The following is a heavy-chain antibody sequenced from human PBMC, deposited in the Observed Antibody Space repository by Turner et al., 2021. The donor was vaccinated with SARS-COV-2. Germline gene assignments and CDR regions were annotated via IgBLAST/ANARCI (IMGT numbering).Heavy chain of an antibody. CDR3: ARDGGSFWGDLAWGGYYYYAMDV. D-gene: IGHD3-3*01. V-gene: IGHV3-30*04. Sequence: QVQLVESGGGVVQPGRSLRLSCAASGFTFGSYAMHWVRQAPGKGLEWVAVISYDGSNKYYADSVKGRFTISRDNSKNTLYLQMNSLRAEDTAVYYCARDGGSFWGDLAWGGYYYYAMDVWGQGTTVTVSS. CDR1: GFTFGSYA. CDR2: ISYDGSNK. J-gene: IGHJ6*02.